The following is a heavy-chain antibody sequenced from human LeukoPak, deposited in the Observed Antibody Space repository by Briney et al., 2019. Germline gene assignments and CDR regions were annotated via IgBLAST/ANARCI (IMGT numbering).Heavy chain of an antibody. Sequence: PSETLSLTCAVYGGSFSGYYWSWIRQPPGKGLEWIGEINHSGSTNYNPSLKSRVTISVDTSKNQFSLKLSSVTAADTAVYYRARGREQQLVRGYYYYGMDVWGQGTTVTVSS. CDR3: ARGREQQLVRGYYYYGMDV. CDR2: INHSGST. D-gene: IGHD6-13*01. CDR1: GGSFSGYY. V-gene: IGHV4-34*01. J-gene: IGHJ6*02.